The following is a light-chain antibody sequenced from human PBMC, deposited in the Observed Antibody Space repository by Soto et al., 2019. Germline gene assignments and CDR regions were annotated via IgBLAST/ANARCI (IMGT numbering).Light chain of an antibody. J-gene: IGKJ5*01. V-gene: IGKV3-15*01. CDR2: GSS. Sequence: EILLTQSPATLPVSPGERATLSCRASQSVGINLSWFQQKPGQAPRLLIYGSSTGATGVPARFSGSGSGADFTLTISNLQSEDFAVYYCQQYTNWPPITFGQGTRLE. CDR3: QQYTNWPPIT. CDR1: QSVGIN.